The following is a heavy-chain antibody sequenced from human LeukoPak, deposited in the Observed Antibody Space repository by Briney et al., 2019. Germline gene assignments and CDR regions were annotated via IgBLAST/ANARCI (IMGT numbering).Heavy chain of an antibody. J-gene: IGHJ5*02. Sequence: PSETLSLTCAVYGGSFSGYYWSWIRQPPGKGLEWIGEINHSGSTNYNPSLKSRVTISVDTSKNQFSLKLSSVTAADTAVYYCARGGYDYVWGSYRLEWFDPWGQGTLVTVSP. CDR1: GGSFSGYY. D-gene: IGHD3-16*02. CDR3: ARGGYDYVWGSYRLEWFDP. CDR2: INHSGST. V-gene: IGHV4-34*01.